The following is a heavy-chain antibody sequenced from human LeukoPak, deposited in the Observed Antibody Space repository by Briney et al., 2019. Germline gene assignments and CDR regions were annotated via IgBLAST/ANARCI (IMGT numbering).Heavy chain of an antibody. CDR1: GGSISSYY. CDR3: ARGSYYYDSSGYYYDY. CDR2: IYTSGST. Sequence: SETLSLTCTVSGGSISSYYWSWIRQPAGKGLEWIGRIYTSGSTNYNPSLKSRVTMSVDTSKNQFSLKLSSVTAADTAVYYCARGSYYYDSSGYYYDYWGQGTLVTVSS. J-gene: IGHJ4*02. D-gene: IGHD3-22*01. V-gene: IGHV4-4*07.